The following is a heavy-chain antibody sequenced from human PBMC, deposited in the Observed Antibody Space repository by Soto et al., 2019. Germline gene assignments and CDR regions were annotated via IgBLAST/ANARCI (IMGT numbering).Heavy chain of an antibody. CDR2: INAGNGNT. D-gene: IGHD6-19*01. CDR1: GYTFSSYA. J-gene: IGHJ4*02. Sequence: AAVKVSCKASGYTFSSYAMHWVRQAPGQRLEWMGWINAGNGNTKYSQKFQGRVTITRDTSASTAYMELSSLRSEDTAVYYCARDGAVAGDSNFDYWGQGTLVTVSS. V-gene: IGHV1-3*01. CDR3: ARDGAVAGDSNFDY.